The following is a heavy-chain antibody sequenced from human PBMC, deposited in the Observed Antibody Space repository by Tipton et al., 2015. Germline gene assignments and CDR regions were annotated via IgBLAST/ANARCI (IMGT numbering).Heavy chain of an antibody. CDR2: IYDSGST. Sequence: LRLSCTVSGGSFSSGVHSWNWVRQPPGKGLEWLGNIYDSGSTSYNPSLKSRVTISVDRSSRQYFLRLTSETAADSAVYFCARGGLDGFQVWGQGTPVTVSS. D-gene: IGHD3/OR15-3a*01. J-gene: IGHJ1*01. CDR3: ARGGLDGFQV. CDR1: GGSFSSGVHS. V-gene: IGHV4-30-2*01.